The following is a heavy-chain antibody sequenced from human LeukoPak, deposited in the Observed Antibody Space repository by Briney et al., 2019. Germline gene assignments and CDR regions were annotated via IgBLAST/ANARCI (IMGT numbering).Heavy chain of an antibody. D-gene: IGHD6-6*01. CDR2: INPNSGGT. CDR3: ARDKRKSSSSYYYYYGMDV. Sequence: ASVKVSCKASGYTFTGYYMHWVRQAPGQGLEWMGWINPNSGGTNYAQKFQGRVTMTRDTSISTAYMELSRLRSDDAAVYYCARDKRKSSSSYYYYYGMDVWGQGTTVTVSS. V-gene: IGHV1-2*02. CDR1: GYTFTGYY. J-gene: IGHJ6*02.